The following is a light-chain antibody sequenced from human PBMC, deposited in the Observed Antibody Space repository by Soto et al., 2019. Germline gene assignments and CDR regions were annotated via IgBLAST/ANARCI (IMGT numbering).Light chain of an antibody. CDR2: GAA. V-gene: IGKV1-9*01. CDR3: QQLNSFPIP. CDR1: QGIANF. J-gene: IGKJ3*01. Sequence: IQLTQSPSSLSASVRDRVTISCRASQGIANFLAWYQQKPGKAPKLLIYGAATLQSGVPSRFSVSGSGTDFTLTISRRQPDNCSTYDCQQLNSFPIPFGPGTKVDIK.